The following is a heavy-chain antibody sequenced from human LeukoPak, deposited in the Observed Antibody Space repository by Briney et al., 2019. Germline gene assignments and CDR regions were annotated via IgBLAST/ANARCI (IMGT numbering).Heavy chain of an antibody. CDR3: ATGEPALFDK. CDR2: IKSDGSST. J-gene: IGHJ4*02. Sequence: GGSLRLSCAASGFTFSKYWMHWVRQGPGKGLVWVSRIKSDGSSTNYADSVKGRFTISRDNTKNTVYLQMNSLRVEDTALYYCATGEPALFDKRGQGTLVTVSS. CDR1: GFTFSKYW. V-gene: IGHV3-74*01. D-gene: IGHD1-14*01.